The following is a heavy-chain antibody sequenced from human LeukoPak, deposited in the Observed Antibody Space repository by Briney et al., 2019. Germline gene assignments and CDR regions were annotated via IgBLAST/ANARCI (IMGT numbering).Heavy chain of an antibody. Sequence: ASVKVSCKASGYTFTGYYIHWVRQAPRQGLEWMGWINPNSGGTNYAQNFQGRVTMTRDTSISTAYMEFSRLRSDDTAMYYCARDVFAEYSTHHKFDPWGQGTLVIVSS. J-gene: IGHJ5*02. CDR3: ARDVFAEYSTHHKFDP. CDR2: INPNSGGT. V-gene: IGHV1-2*02. D-gene: IGHD6-6*01. CDR1: GYTFTGYY.